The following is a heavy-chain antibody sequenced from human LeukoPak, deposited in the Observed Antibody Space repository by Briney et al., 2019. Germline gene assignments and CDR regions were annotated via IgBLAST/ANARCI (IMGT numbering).Heavy chain of an antibody. CDR3: ARVSGWFDP. V-gene: IGHV4-59*01. J-gene: IGHJ5*02. D-gene: IGHD3-10*01. CDR2: IYYSGST. CDR1: GGSISSYY. Sequence: PSETLSLTCTVSGGSISSYYWSWLRQPPGKGLDWIGYIYYSGSTNYNPSLKSRVTISVDTSKNQFSLTLSSVTAADTAVYYCARVSGWFDPWGQGTLVTVSS.